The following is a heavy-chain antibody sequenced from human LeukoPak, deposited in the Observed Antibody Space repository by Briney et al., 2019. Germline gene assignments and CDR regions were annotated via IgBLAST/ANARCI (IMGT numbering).Heavy chain of an antibody. D-gene: IGHD3-10*01. J-gene: IGHJ4*02. CDR3: ARGNTWFGYYFDY. CDR2: INHSGST. CDR1: GGSFSGYY. Sequence: PSETLSLTCAVYGGSFSGYYWSWIRQPPGKGLEWIGEINHSGSTNYNPSLKSRVTISADTSKNQFSLKLSSVTAADTAVYYCARGNTWFGYYFDYWGQGTLVTVSS. V-gene: IGHV4-34*01.